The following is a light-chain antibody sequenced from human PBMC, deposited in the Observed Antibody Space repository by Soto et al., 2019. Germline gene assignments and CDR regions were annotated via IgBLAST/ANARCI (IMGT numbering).Light chain of an antibody. Sequence: QSALTQPASVSGSPGQSITISCTGTSSDVGGYNYVSWYQQHPGKAPKLMIYDVSNRPSGFSNRFSGSKSGNTASLTISGLQDEDEDDYYCSSYTSSSSEVFGAGTKVTVL. CDR3: SSYTSSSSEV. CDR1: SSDVGGYNY. CDR2: DVS. V-gene: IGLV2-14*01. J-gene: IGLJ1*01.